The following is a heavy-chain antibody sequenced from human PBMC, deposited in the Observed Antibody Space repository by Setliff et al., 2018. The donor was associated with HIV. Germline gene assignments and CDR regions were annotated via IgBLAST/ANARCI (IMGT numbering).Heavy chain of an antibody. J-gene: IGHJ4*02. D-gene: IGHD3-10*02. CDR3: AKSLSGQMLPHGY. CDR2: FHHRGGT. V-gene: IGHV4-38-2*02. CDR1: GSFIRRGFH. Sequence: PSETLSLTCSVSGSFIRRGFHWGWIRQPPGKGLEWIGTFHHRGGTYYNPSLKSRVTISADTSTNQFSLRLSSVTAADTAVYHCAKSLSGQMLPHGYWGQGTLVTVSS.